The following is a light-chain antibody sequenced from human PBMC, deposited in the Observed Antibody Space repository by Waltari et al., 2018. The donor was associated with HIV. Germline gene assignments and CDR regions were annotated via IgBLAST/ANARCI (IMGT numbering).Light chain of an antibody. CDR2: RNN. Sequence: QSVLTQPPSASGTPGQRVTISCSGSSSNIGSYYVYWYQQLPGTAPKLLIYRNNQRPSWVPDRFSGSKSGPSASLAINGLRSEDEADYYCGTWDSNLSAWVFGGGTKLTVL. CDR1: SSNIGSYY. V-gene: IGLV1-47*01. J-gene: IGLJ3*02. CDR3: GTWDSNLSAWV.